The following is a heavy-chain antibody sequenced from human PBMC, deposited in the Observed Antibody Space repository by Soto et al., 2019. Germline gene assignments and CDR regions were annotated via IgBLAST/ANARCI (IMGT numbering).Heavy chain of an antibody. Sequence: EVQLVQSGGGLVQPGGSLRLSCAASGFTFSTYWMSWVRQAPGKGLEWVAYINQDGGEKNYVDSVRGRFTISRDNAKNSLYLQMNSLRVEDTAVYYCARDGYHWVEWGQGSLVTVSS. CDR3: ARDGYHWVE. CDR2: INQDGGEK. D-gene: IGHD5-12*01. CDR1: GFTFSTYW. V-gene: IGHV3-7*04. J-gene: IGHJ4*02.